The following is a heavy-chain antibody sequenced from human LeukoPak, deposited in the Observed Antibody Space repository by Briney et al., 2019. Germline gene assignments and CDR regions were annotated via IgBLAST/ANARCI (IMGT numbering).Heavy chain of an antibody. CDR2: INTNTGNP. CDR1: GYTFTSYG. D-gene: IGHD4-17*01. Sequence: GASVKVSCNASGYTFTSYGISWVRQAPGQGLEWMGWINTNTGNPMYAQGFTGRFIFSLDTSVSTAYLQISSLKAEDTGVYYCARGHDGDLDYWGQGTPVTVSS. V-gene: IGHV7-4-1*02. J-gene: IGHJ4*02. CDR3: ARGHDGDLDY.